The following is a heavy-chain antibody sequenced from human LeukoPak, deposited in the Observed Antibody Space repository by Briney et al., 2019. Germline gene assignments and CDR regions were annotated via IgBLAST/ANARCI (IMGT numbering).Heavy chain of an antibody. Sequence: TGGSLRLSCAASGFTFSTYGMHWVRQATGKGLEWVAVISYGGSNKYYADSVKGRFTISRDNSKNTLYLQMDSLRAEDTAVYYCAKAAIVVVITNYIDYWGQGTLVTVSS. V-gene: IGHV3-30*18. CDR1: GFTFSTYG. J-gene: IGHJ4*02. CDR2: ISYGGSNK. CDR3: AKAAIVVVITNYIDY. D-gene: IGHD3-22*01.